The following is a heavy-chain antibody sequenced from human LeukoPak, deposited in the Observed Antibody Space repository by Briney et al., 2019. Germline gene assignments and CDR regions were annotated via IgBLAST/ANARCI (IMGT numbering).Heavy chain of an antibody. CDR2: IYPSDSDT. CDR3: ARRGFSDYGSITAYY. Sequence: GESLKISCKGSGYSFTNYWIGWVRQMPGKGLEWMGIIYPSDSDTRYSPSFQGQVTISGDKSLSTAYLQWTRLKASDTAMYYCARRGFSDYGSITAYYWGQGTLVTVSS. CDR1: GYSFTNYW. J-gene: IGHJ4*02. D-gene: IGHD5-12*01. V-gene: IGHV5-51*01.